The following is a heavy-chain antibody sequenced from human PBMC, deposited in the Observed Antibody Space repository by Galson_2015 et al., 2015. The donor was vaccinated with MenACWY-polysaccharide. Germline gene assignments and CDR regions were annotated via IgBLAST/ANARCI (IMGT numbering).Heavy chain of an antibody. CDR3: VKSDRDYDDPYNWFDP. Sequence: SLRLSCAASGFTFSSYGMHWVRQAPGKGLEWVAVISYDGSDKYYADSVKGRITISRDNSKDTLYLQINSLRVEDTALYYCVKSDRDYDDPYNWFDPWGQGTLVTVSS. D-gene: IGHD4-17*01. CDR2: ISYDGSDK. V-gene: IGHV3-30*18. CDR1: GFTFSSYG. J-gene: IGHJ5*02.